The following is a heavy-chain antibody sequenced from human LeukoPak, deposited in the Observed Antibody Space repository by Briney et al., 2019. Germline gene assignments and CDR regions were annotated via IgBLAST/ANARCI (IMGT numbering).Heavy chain of an antibody. CDR1: GFTVSSNY. CDR2: IYSGGST. CDR3: ARSRVATIQWPYYYYGMDV. Sequence: GGSLRLSCAASGFTVSSNYMSWVRQAPGKGLEWVSVIYSGGSTYYADSVKGRFTISRDNSKNTLYLQMNSLRAEDTAVYYCARSRVATIQWPYYYYGMDVWGQGTTVTVSS. D-gene: IGHD5-12*01. V-gene: IGHV3-53*01. J-gene: IGHJ6*02.